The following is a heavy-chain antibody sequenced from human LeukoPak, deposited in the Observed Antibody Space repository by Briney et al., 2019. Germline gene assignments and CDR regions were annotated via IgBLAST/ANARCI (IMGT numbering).Heavy chain of an antibody. CDR2: ISSGGETI. CDR1: GFGFSDFY. V-gene: IGHV3-11*01. J-gene: IGHJ4*02. Sequence: GGSLRLSCAVSGFGFSDFYMSWVRQAPGKGPEWLAYISSGGETIYYADSVRGRFSISRDNAKSSVYLQINSLRAGDTALYYCARNAPFRNDGWPLFGSWGQGTLVTVSS. CDR3: ARNAPFRNDGWPLFGS. D-gene: IGHD1-1*01.